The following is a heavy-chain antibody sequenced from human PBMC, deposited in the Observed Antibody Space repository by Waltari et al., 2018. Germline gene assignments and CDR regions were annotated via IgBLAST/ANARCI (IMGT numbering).Heavy chain of an antibody. Sequence: EMQLVESEGGLVQPGGSLTLSCTASGFDVNRNYMSWVRQAPGKGPEWVSVLYSDGRTVYADSVKGRFTISRHDSKNTLYLQLNSLTPDDTAVYYCARGFTLILGPWGQGALVTVSS. J-gene: IGHJ5*02. V-gene: IGHV3-53*04. D-gene: IGHD3-16*01. CDR1: GFDVNRNY. CDR2: LYSDGRT. CDR3: ARGFTLILGP.